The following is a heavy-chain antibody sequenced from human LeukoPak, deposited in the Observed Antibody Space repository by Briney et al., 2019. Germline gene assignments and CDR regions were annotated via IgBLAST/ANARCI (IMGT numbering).Heavy chain of an antibody. CDR1: GYTYTDHY. Sequence: ASVKVSCKALGYTYTDHYFHWLRQAPGQGLEWMGWIHPGRGDTNYAQKFQGRVSLTRDTSISTAYMELSRLTSDDTAVYYCARDHNWGPDYWGQGTLVSVSS. CDR3: ARDHNWGPDY. J-gene: IGHJ4*02. CDR2: IHPGRGDT. D-gene: IGHD7-27*01. V-gene: IGHV1-2*02.